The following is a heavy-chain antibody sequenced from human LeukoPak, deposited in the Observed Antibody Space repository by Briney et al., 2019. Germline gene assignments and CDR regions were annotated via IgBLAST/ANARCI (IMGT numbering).Heavy chain of an antibody. J-gene: IGHJ6*03. CDR2: IYYSGST. CDR1: GGSISSYY. D-gene: IGHD6-19*01. CDR3: ARQYSSGWYYYYYMDV. V-gene: IGHV4-59*08. Sequence: PSETLSLTCTVSGGSISSYYWSWIRQPPGKGLEWIGYIYYSGSTNYNPSLKSRVTISVDTSKNQFSLKLSSVTAADTAVYYCARQYSSGWYYYYYMDVWGKGTTVTVSS.